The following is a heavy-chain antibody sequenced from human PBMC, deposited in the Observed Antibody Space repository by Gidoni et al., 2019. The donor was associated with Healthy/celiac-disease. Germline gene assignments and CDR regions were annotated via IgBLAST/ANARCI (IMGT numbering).Heavy chain of an antibody. CDR3: ARGTNWNYLYYYYGMDV. V-gene: IGHV4-34*01. CDR1: GRSFRGYY. Sequence: QVQLQQWGAGLLKPPEPLSLTSASYGRSFRGYYWDWIRQPPWKGLEWVGEINHSGSTNYNPSLKSGINISVDTSKNQFSLKLSSVTAADTAVYYCARGTNWNYLYYYYGMDVWGQGTTVTVSS. J-gene: IGHJ6*02. D-gene: IGHD1-7*01. CDR2: INHSGST.